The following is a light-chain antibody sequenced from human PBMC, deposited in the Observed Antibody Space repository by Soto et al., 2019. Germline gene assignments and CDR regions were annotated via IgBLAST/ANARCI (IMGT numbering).Light chain of an antibody. CDR2: GNS. CDR3: QSSDSSLSGSV. Sequence: QSVLTQPPSVSGAPGQRVTISCTGSSSNIGAGYDVHWYQQLPGTAPKLLIYGNSNRPSGVPDRFSGSKSGTSASLAITGLQAGDEADYYCQSSDSSLSGSVFGGGTKVTVL. J-gene: IGLJ2*01. V-gene: IGLV1-40*01. CDR1: SSNIGAGYD.